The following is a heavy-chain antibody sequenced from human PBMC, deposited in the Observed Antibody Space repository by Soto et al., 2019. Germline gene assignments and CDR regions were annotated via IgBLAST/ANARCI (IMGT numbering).Heavy chain of an antibody. CDR3: ARIPVDTSMIYWCDP. CDR2: IYYSGNT. D-gene: IGHD5-18*01. Sequence: SDTLSLTCTVSGDSVTSGNYYWSWIRQPPGKGLEWIGYIYYSGNTNYSPSLKSRVTISLDTSNNQFSLKLSSVTAADTAVYYCARIPVDTSMIYWCDPWGQGTLVTVS. J-gene: IGHJ5*01. V-gene: IGHV4-61*01. CDR1: GDSVTSGNYY.